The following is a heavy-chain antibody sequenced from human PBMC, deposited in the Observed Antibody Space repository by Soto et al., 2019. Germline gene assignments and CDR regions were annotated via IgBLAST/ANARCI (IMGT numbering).Heavy chain of an antibody. D-gene: IGHD3-16*01. J-gene: IGHJ3*02. CDR1: GYTFTNHG. V-gene: IGHV1-18*04. Sequence: ASVKVSCKTSGYTFTNHGINWVRQAPGQGLEWMGWINPYNANTNYAQKLQGRVTTTTDTSTSTAYMDLRGLTSDDTAVYYCARDRVAGIWGDAFDIWGQGTMVTVSS. CDR2: INPYNANT. CDR3: ARDRVAGIWGDAFDI.